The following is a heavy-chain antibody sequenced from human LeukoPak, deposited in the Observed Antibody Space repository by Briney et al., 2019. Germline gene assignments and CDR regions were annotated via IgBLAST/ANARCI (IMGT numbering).Heavy chain of an antibody. Sequence: GASVKVSCKASGYTFTNYDINWMRQATGQGLEWMGWMSPNTGDTGCAQNFQGRVTMTSDTSISTAYMELNSLTSEDTAVYYCARTSRGVGFLVDPWGQGTLVTVSS. D-gene: IGHD1-26*01. CDR3: ARTSRGVGFLVDP. J-gene: IGHJ5*02. CDR2: MSPNTGDT. V-gene: IGHV1-8*01. CDR1: GYTFTNYD.